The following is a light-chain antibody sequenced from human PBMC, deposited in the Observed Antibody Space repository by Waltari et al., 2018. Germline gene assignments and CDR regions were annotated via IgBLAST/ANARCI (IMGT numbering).Light chain of an antibody. V-gene: IGLV2-14*01. J-gene: IGLJ2*01. CDR3: SSYSSSSSHVV. CDR1: SSDVGGYDY. Sequence: QSALTQPASVSGSPGQSITISCTGTSSDVGGYDYVSWYQQTPGKAPKLMIYDVSNRPSGVSNRFSGSKSGDTASLTISGLQAEDEADYSCSSYSSSSSHVVFGGGTKLTVL. CDR2: DVS.